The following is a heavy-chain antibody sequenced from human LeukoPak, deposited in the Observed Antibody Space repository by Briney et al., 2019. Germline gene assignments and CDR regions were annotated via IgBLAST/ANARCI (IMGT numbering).Heavy chain of an antibody. CDR2: MYYSGST. CDR3: ARRIAAAGTRWFDP. Sequence: SETLSLTCTVSGASISSGGYYWSWIRQHPGRGLEWIGYMYYSGSTYYNPSLKSRVTISVDTSKNQFSLKPSSVTAADTAVYYCARRIAAAGTRWFDPWGQGTLVTVSS. J-gene: IGHJ5*02. CDR1: GASISSGGYY. V-gene: IGHV4-31*03. D-gene: IGHD6-13*01.